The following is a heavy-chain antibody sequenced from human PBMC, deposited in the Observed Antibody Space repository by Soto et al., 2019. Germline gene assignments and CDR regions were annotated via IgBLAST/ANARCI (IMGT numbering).Heavy chain of an antibody. CDR3: ASDSHPYDYIWGSYRYTGYAIDY. CDR1: GFTFSSYS. Sequence: EVQLVESGGGLVKPGGSLRLSCAASGFTFSSYSMNWVRQAPGKGLEWVSSISSSSSYIYYADSVKGRFTISRDNAKNSLYLQMNSLRAEDTAVYYCASDSHPYDYIWGSYRYTGYAIDYWGQGTLVTVSS. J-gene: IGHJ4*02. D-gene: IGHD3-16*02. V-gene: IGHV3-21*01. CDR2: ISSSSSYI.